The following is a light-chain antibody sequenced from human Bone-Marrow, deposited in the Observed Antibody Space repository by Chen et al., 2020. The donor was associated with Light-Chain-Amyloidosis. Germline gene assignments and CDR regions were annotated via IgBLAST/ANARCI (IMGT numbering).Light chain of an antibody. CDR2: DES. CDR1: NIGSKS. CDR3: QVWDGSSDRYV. Sequence: SYVLTQPPSVSVAPGQTASITCGGNNIGSKSVHWYQQKPGQAPVLVVYDESDRPSGIPERLSGSNAGNAATLTISRVEAGDEADYYCQVWDGSSDRYVFGTGTKVTVL. V-gene: IGLV3-21*02. J-gene: IGLJ1*01.